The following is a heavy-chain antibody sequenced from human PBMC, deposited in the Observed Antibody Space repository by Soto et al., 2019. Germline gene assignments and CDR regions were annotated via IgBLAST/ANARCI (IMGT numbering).Heavy chain of an antibody. J-gene: IGHJ5*02. V-gene: IGHV4-39*01. Sequence: QLQLQESGPGLVKPSETLSLTCTVSGGSISSSSYFWGWIRQPPGKGLEWIGSIYYSGSTYYNPSLKSRVTVSVDTSTNQFSLKRSSVTAADTAVYYCARHPSDFWFDPWGQGTLVTVSS. CDR1: GGSISSSSYF. CDR2: IYYSGST. D-gene: IGHD2-21*02. CDR3: ARHPSDFWFDP.